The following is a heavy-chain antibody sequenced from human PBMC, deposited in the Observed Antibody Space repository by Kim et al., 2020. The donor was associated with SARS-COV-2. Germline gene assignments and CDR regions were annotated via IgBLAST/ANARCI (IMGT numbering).Heavy chain of an antibody. J-gene: IGHJ1*01. CDR1: GFTSTSHW. CDR2: IKHDGSEK. Sequence: GGSLRLSCAASGFTSTSHWMNWVRQTPGKGLEWVANIKHDGSEKYYVDSVKGRFTISRDSAKNSMYLQMNRLRAEDTAVYYCARGSGWLVEHWGQGTLVTVSS. CDR3: ARGSGWLVEH. D-gene: IGHD6-19*01. V-gene: IGHV3-7*05.